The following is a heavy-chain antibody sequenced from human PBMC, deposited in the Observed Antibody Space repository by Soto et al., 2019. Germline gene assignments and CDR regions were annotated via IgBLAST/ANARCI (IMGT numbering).Heavy chain of an antibody. CDR1: GGSISSYY. J-gene: IGHJ5*02. D-gene: IGHD6-13*01. CDR2: IYYSGST. V-gene: IGHV4-59*01. Sequence: PSSPLDLTCTFSGGSISSYYWSWIRQPPGKGLEWIGYIYYSGSTNYNPSLKSRVTISVDTSKNQFSLKLSSVTAADTAVYYCARDNLWIAAAGDVGFDPWGQGTLVTVSS. CDR3: ARDNLWIAAAGDVGFDP.